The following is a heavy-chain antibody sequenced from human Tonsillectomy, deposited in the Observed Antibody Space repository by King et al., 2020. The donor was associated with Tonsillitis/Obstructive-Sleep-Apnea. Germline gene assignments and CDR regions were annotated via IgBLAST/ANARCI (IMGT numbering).Heavy chain of an antibody. CDR2: INHSGST. Sequence: VQLQQWGAGLLKPSETLSLTCAVYGGSFSGYYWTWIRQPPGKGLEWIGEINHSGSTNYNPSLKSRVTISVDTSKNHFSLKLSSVTAADTALYYCARGRVVGVVIRGARDYYYMDVWGKGTTVTVSS. CDR1: GGSFSGYY. J-gene: IGHJ6*03. V-gene: IGHV4-34*01. CDR3: ARGRVVGVVIRGARDYYYMDV. D-gene: IGHD3-3*01.